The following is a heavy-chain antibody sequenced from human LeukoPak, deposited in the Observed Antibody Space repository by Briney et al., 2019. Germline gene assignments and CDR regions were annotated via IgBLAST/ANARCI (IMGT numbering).Heavy chain of an antibody. J-gene: IGHJ6*03. CDR2: INTNTGNP. V-gene: IGHV7-4-1*02. CDR1: GYTFTSYD. D-gene: IGHD3-9*01. CDR3: ARDSTGLRYFDWLQNYYYYYMDV. Sequence: ASVKVSCKASGYTFTSYDINWVRQATGQGLEWMGWINTNTGNPTYAQGFTGRFVFSLDTSVSTAYLQISSLKAEDTAVYYCARDSTGLRYFDWLQNYYYYYMDVWGKGTTVTVSS.